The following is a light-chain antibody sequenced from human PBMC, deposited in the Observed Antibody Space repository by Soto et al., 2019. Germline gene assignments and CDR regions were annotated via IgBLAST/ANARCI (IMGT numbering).Light chain of an antibody. CDR1: QSVNSN. J-gene: IGKJ2*01. Sequence: EVVMTQSPATLSVSPGERATLSCRASQSVNSNLAWYQQKPGQAPRLLIYGASTRATGFPARFSGSGSGTVFTLTISSLQSEDFAVYYCLQYNNWPYTFGQGTRLEI. CDR3: LQYNNWPYT. CDR2: GAS. V-gene: IGKV3-15*01.